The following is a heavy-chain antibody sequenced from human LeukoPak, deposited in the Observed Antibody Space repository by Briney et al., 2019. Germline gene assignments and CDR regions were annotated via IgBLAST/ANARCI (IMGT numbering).Heavy chain of an antibody. CDR1: GFTVSSNE. J-gene: IGHJ6*03. CDR2: ISGGST. CDR3: GGYCSSTSCYKTMSYYYYYMDV. D-gene: IGHD2-2*02. Sequence: GGSLRLSCAASGFTVSSNEMSRVRQAPGKGLEWVSSISGGSTYYADSRKGRFTISRDNSKNTLHLQMNSLRAEDTAVSPPGGYCSSTSCYKTMSYYYYYMDVWGKGTTVTVSS. V-gene: IGHV3-38-3*01.